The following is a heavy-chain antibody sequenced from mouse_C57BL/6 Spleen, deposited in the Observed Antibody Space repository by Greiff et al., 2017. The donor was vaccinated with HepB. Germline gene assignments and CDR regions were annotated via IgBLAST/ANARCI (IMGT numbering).Heavy chain of an antibody. Sequence: EVQRVESGGGLVQPGGSLKLSCAASGFTFSDYYMYWVRQTPEKRLEWVAYISNGGGSTYYPDTVKGRCTISRDNAKNTLYPQMSRLKSEDTAMYYCARQEYDYVLDYWGQGTTLTVSS. V-gene: IGHV5-12*01. CDR3: ARQEYDYVLDY. D-gene: IGHD2-4*01. CDR1: GFTFSDYY. J-gene: IGHJ2*01. CDR2: ISNGGGST.